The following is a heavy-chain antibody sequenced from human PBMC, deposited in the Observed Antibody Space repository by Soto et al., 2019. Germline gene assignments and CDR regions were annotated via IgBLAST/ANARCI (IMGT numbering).Heavy chain of an antibody. J-gene: IGHJ4*02. V-gene: IGHV3-23*01. CDR2: INNSGGST. CDR1: GFTFSNYA. CDR3: AKEGLNLRRVYFDY. Sequence: EVQLLESGGGLVEPGGSLRLSCVASGFTFSNYAMSWVRQAPGKGLEWVSGINNSGGSTYNADSVKGRFAISRENSKNTLYLHMNSLRAEDTAVYYWAKEGLNLRRVYFDYWGQGTLVTVSS.